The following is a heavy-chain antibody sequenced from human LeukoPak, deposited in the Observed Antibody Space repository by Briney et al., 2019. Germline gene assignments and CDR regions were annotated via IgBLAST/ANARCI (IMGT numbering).Heavy chain of an antibody. D-gene: IGHD5-12*01. CDR3: ARDMRRHGESGYGFDY. V-gene: IGHV4-59*01. Sequence: PSETLSLTCTVSGGSISSYYWNWIRQPPGKGLEWIGYIYYSGSTDYNPSLKSRVSMSVDTSKNQFSLKLTSLTAADTAIYYCARDMRRHGESGYGFDYWGQGIRVTVSS. CDR2: IYYSGST. J-gene: IGHJ4*02. CDR1: GGSISSYY.